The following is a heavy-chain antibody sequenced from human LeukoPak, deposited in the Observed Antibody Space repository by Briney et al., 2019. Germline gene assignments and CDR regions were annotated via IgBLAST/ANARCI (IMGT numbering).Heavy chain of an antibody. CDR3: ATEEIRQWLVRNDY. CDR1: GYTFTDYY. J-gene: IGHJ4*02. V-gene: IGHV1-69-2*01. D-gene: IGHD6-19*01. CDR2: VDPEDGET. Sequence: ASVKISCKVPGYTFTDYYMHWVQQAPGKGLEWMGLVDPEDGETIYAEKFQGRVTITADTSTDTAYMELSSLRSEDTAVYYCATEEIRQWLVRNDYWGQGTLVTVSS.